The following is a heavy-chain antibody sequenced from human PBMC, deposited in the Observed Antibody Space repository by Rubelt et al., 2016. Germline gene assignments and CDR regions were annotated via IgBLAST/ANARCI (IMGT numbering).Heavy chain of an antibody. D-gene: IGHD5-18*01. CDR2: IYGNDHE. CDR3: AHRQEYRLPRPDWFDP. Sequence: QITLRESGPTLVKPTQTLTLTCTFSGFSLSTGGVGVGWIRQPPGKALEWLALIYGNDHERYNPYLKSRLALTQDTSKNQVVLTMTNMDPVETATYYCAHRQEYRLPRPDWFDPWGQGTLVTVSS. CDR1: GFSLSTGGVG. V-gene: IGHV2-5*01. J-gene: IGHJ5*02.